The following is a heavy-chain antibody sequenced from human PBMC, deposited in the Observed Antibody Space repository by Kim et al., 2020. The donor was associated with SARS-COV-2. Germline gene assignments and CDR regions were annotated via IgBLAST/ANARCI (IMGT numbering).Heavy chain of an antibody. V-gene: IGHV3-30*18. CDR3: AKDIQGRAWLLPYYYYGMGV. CDR1: GFTFSSYG. J-gene: IGHJ6*02. Sequence: GGSLRLSCAASGFTFSSYGMHWVRQAPGKGLEWVAVISYDGSNKYYADSVKGRFTISRDNSKNTLYLQMNSLRAEDTAVYYCAKDIQGRAWLLPYYYYGMGVWGQGTTVTVSS. CDR2: ISYDGSNK. D-gene: IGHD3-22*01.